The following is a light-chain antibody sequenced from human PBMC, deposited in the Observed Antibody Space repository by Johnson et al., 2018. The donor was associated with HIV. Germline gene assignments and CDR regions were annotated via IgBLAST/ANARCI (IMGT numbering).Light chain of an antibody. CDR3: GTWDNSVRTAF. CDR1: GSNIGNNY. Sequence: QSILTQPPSVSAAPGQRVSISCSGSGSNIGNNYVSWYQQVPGTAPKLLIFDNSRRPSGIPDRFSGSKSGTSATLGITGLQTGDEADYYCGTWDNSVRTAFFGTVPKVTVL. CDR2: DNS. J-gene: IGLJ1*01. V-gene: IGLV1-51*01.